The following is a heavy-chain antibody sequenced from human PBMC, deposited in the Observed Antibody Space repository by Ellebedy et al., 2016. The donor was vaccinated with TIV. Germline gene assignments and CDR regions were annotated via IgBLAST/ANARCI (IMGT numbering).Heavy chain of an antibody. CDR2: VYWDDDK. D-gene: IGHD6-25*01. CDR1: GFSFSDPGVG. V-gene: IGHV2-5*02. J-gene: IGHJ4*02. Sequence: SGPTLVXPTQPLTLTCTFSGFSFSDPGVGVGWIRQPPGKALEWLGFVYWDDDKRYSPSLKSRLTITKDTSKNQVVLIMSNMDPVDTATYYCALRRLEAAVNWGQGTLVTVSS. CDR3: ALRRLEAAVN.